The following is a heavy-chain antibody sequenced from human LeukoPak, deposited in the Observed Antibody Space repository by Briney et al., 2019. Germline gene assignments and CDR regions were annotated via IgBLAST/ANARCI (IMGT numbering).Heavy chain of an antibody. V-gene: IGHV4-39*07. CDR2: MYYSGST. J-gene: IGHJ4*02. CDR1: GGSISSRSYY. D-gene: IGHD3-22*01. CDR3: ARVRSYYDSSGYHLGYYFDY. Sequence: SETLSLTCTVSGGSISSRSYYWGWIRQPPGKGLEWIGSMYYSGSTYYNPSLKSRVTISVDTSKNQFSLKLSSVTAADTAVYYCARVRSYYDSSGYHLGYYFDYWGQGTLVTVSS.